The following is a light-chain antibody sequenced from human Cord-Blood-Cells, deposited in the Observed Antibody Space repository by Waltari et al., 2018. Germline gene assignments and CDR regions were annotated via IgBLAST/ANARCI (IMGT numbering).Light chain of an antibody. Sequence: EIVMTQSPASLPVSPGERATLSRRASQSVSSTLAWYQQKPVQPPRLVIYGASTRATGIPARFSGSGSGTEVTLTISSLQSGDFASYYCQQYNSWPYTFGRGTRVEIK. CDR2: GAS. J-gene: IGKJ2*01. CDR1: QSVSST. V-gene: IGKV3-15*01. CDR3: QQYNSWPYT.